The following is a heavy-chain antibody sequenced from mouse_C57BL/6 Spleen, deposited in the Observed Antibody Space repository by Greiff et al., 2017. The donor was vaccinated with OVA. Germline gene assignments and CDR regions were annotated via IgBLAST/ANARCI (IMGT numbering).Heavy chain of an antibody. V-gene: IGHV1-22*01. CDR2: INPNNGGT. J-gene: IGHJ2*01. Sequence: EVQLQQSGPELVKPGASVKMSCKASGYTFTDYNMHWVKQSHGKSLEWIGYINPNNGGTSYNQKFKGKATLTVNKSSSTAYMELRSLTSEDSAVYYCARPPGSSYDYFDYWGQGTTLTVSS. CDR3: ARPPGSSYDYFDY. CDR1: GYTFTDYN. D-gene: IGHD1-1*01.